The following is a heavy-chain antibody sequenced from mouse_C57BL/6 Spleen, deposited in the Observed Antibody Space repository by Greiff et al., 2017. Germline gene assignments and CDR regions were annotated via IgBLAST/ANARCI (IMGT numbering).Heavy chain of an antibody. D-gene: IGHD1-2*01. V-gene: IGHV3-6*01. CDR3: ARERERPGYTGYAMDY. CDR1: GYSITSGYY. Sequence: DVQLQESGPGLVKPSQSLSLTCSVTGYSITSGYYWNWIRQFPGNKLEWMGYISYDGSNNYNPSLKNRISITRDTSKNQFFLKLNSVTTEDTATYYCARERERPGYTGYAMDYWGQGTSVTVSS. CDR2: ISYDGSN. J-gene: IGHJ4*01.